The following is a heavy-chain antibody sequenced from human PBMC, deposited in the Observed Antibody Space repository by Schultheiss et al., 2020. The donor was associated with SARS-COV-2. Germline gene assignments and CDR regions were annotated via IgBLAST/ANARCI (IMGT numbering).Heavy chain of an antibody. CDR2: IYYSGST. CDR1: GGSISSYY. D-gene: IGHD4-11*01. Sequence: SETLSLTCTVSGGSISSYYWGWIRQPPGKGLEWIGYIYYSGSTYYNPSLKSRVTISVDTSKNQFSLKLSSVTAADTAVYYCARDWEGYQTQGTVRVGYWGQGTLVTVSS. V-gene: IGHV4-59*12. J-gene: IGHJ4*02. CDR3: ARDWEGYQTQGTVRVGY.